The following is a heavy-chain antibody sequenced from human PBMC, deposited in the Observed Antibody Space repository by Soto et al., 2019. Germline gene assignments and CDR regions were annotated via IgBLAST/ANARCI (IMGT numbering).Heavy chain of an antibody. CDR1: GGTFSSYA. J-gene: IGHJ3*02. CDR2: IIPIFGTA. V-gene: IGHV1-69*01. Sequence: QVQLVQSGAEVKKPGSSVKVSCKASGGTFSSYAISWVRQAPGQGLEWMGGIIPIFGTANYAQKFQGRVTITADESTSTADMELSSLRSEDTAVYYCARGGAGRLTTVVTPGRFRDDAFDIWGQGTMVTVSS. D-gene: IGHD4-17*01. CDR3: ARGGAGRLTTVVTPGRFRDDAFDI.